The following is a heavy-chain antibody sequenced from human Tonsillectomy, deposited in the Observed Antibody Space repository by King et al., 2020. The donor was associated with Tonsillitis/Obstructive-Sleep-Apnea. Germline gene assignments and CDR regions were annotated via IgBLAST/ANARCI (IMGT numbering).Heavy chain of an antibody. J-gene: IGHJ4*02. D-gene: IGHD4-23*01. CDR2: IKQDGSEK. Sequence: QLVQSGGGLVQPGGSLRLSCAASGFIFSSYWMSWVRQAPGKGLEWVANIKQDGSEKYYVDSVKGRFTISRDITKNSLYLQMNNLRAEDTAVYYCARDDYGYNSLDYWGQGTLVTVSS. CDR3: ARDDYGYNSLDY. V-gene: IGHV3-7*01. CDR1: GFIFSSYW.